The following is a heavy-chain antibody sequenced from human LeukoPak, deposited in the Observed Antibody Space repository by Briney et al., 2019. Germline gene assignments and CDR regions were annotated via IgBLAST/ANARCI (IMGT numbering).Heavy chain of an antibody. CDR1: GFTFSSYS. CDR2: ISSSSSYI. V-gene: IGHV3-21*01. J-gene: IGHJ6*03. CDR3: VRETGTIGYYMDV. Sequence: GGSLRLSCAASGFTFSSYSMNWVRQAPGKGLEWVSSISSSSSYIYYADSVKGRFTISRDKAKNTLYLQMNSLRAEDTAIYYCVRETGTIGYYMDVWGKGTTVTVSS. D-gene: IGHD2-15*01.